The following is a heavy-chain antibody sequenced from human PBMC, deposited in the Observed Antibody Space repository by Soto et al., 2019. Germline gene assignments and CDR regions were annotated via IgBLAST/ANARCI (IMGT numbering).Heavy chain of an antibody. J-gene: IGHJ6*02. V-gene: IGHV3-30*18. D-gene: IGHD2-15*01. CDR2: LSYDGNHD. Sequence: QVHLVESGGGVVQPGGSLRLSCTASGFTFNKFGMHWVRRAPGKGLEWVAALSYDGNHDFYADSVRGRLIISRDNSKNTLFLQMNPLKPDDTAVYYCVKERADFVTVPHATSGMDVWGPGTTVTVSS. CDR1: GFTFNKFG. CDR3: VKERADFVTVPHATSGMDV.